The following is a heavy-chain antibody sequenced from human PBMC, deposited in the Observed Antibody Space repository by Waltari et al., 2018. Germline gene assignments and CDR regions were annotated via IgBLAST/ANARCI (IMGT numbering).Heavy chain of an antibody. J-gene: IGHJ4*02. Sequence: QLQLQESGPGLVKSSETLSLPCTVSGGSISSSGSYWGWIRQSPGMGLEWIGTIDYSGNTYYNPSLKSRLTISVDTSKRQFSLKLNSVTAADTAVYYCVRDFGDHRTDYWGQGTLVTVSS. CDR1: GGSISSSGSY. D-gene: IGHD4-17*01. CDR2: IDYSGNT. CDR3: VRDFGDHRTDY. V-gene: IGHV4-39*02.